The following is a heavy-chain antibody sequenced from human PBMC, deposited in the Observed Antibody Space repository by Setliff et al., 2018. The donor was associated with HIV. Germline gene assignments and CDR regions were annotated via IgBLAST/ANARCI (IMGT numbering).Heavy chain of an antibody. Sequence: GASVKVSCKTSGYTFNIYGMHWVRQAPGQRLEWMGWINAADGNTKYSQKLQGRVTITRDTSTSTAYMELRSLRSDDTAMYYCARKYTGGPLDYWGQGALVTVSS. V-gene: IGHV1-3*01. CDR2: INAADGNT. CDR3: ARKYTGGPLDY. D-gene: IGHD6-19*01. J-gene: IGHJ4*02. CDR1: GYTFNIYG.